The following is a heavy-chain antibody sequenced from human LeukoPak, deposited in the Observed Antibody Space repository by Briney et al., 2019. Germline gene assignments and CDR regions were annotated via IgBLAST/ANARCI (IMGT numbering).Heavy chain of an antibody. V-gene: IGHV3-30-3*01. Sequence: GRSLRLSCAASGFTFSSYAMHWVRQAPGKGLGWVADISYDGSNKYYADSVKGRFTISRDNSKNTLYLQMNSLRAEDTAVYYCARDFSGSYYGTTDYGMDVWGQGTTVTVSS. J-gene: IGHJ6*02. CDR1: GFTFSSYA. CDR3: ARDFSGSYYGTTDYGMDV. CDR2: ISYDGSNK. D-gene: IGHD1-26*01.